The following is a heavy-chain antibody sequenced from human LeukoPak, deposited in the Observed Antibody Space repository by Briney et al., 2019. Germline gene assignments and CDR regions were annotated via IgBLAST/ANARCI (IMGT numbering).Heavy chain of an antibody. D-gene: IGHD3-22*01. V-gene: IGHV1-46*01. CDR3: ARGVPIVVAPAGYFDY. CDR2: INPSGGST. J-gene: IGHJ4*02. CDR1: GYTFSSYY. Sequence: ASVKVSCKASGYTFSSYYIHWVRQAPGQGLEWMGIINPSGGSTSYAQKFQGRVTMTRDTSTSTVYMELSSLRSEDTAVYYCARGVPIVVAPAGYFDYWGQGTLVTVSS.